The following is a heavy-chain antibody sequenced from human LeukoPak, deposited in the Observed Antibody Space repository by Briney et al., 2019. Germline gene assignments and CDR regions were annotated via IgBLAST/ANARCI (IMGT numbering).Heavy chain of an antibody. CDR3: ARDTSSGLDY. Sequence: GGSLRLSCAASGFTFSRYWMSWVRQAPGKGLEWVANIKQDGSERYYVDSVKGRFTISRDNAKNSLYLQMHSLRVADTAVYYCARDTSSGLDYWGQGTLVTVSS. CDR2: IKQDGSER. D-gene: IGHD6-19*01. V-gene: IGHV3-7*01. CDR1: GFTFSRYW. J-gene: IGHJ4*02.